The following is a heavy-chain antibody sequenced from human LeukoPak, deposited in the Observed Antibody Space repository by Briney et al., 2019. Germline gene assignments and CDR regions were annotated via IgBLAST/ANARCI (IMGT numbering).Heavy chain of an antibody. CDR1: GGSISSGGYY. CDR3: ARGYSFWFDP. J-gene: IGHJ5*02. Sequence: IPSETLSLTCTVSGGSISSGGYYWSWIRQHPGKGLEWIGYIYYSGSTYYNPSFKSRVTISVDTSKNQFSLKLSSVTAADTAVYYCARGYSFWFDPWGQGTLVTVSS. V-gene: IGHV4-31*03. CDR2: IYYSGST. D-gene: IGHD1-1*01.